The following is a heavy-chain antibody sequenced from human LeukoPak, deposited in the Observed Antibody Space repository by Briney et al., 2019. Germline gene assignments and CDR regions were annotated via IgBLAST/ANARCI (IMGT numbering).Heavy chain of an antibody. CDR2: IYYSGGT. Sequence: SETLSLTCNVSGGSISSSSFYWGWIRQPPGKGLDWIASIYYSGGTYYNPSLKSRVTISVDTSKNQFSLKLSSVTAADTAVYYCARHKRAKYSSGYSDYWGQGTLVTVSS. J-gene: IGHJ4*02. D-gene: IGHD3-22*01. CDR3: ARHKRAKYSSGYSDY. CDR1: GGSISSSSFY. V-gene: IGHV4-39*01.